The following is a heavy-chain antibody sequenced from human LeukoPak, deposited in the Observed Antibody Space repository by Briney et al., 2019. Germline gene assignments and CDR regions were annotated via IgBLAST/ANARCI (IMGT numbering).Heavy chain of an antibody. CDR1: GFTFSSYW. V-gene: IGHV3-21*01. CDR2: ISKSGTYI. CDR3: ARGSGTHF. D-gene: IGHD3-10*01. Sequence: PGGSLRLSCAVSGFTFSSYWMNWVRQAPGKGLEWVSSISKSGTYIYYADSVRGRFTISRDNANNSLYLQMNSLRGEDTAMYYCARGSGTHFWGQGTRVTVSS. J-gene: IGHJ4*02.